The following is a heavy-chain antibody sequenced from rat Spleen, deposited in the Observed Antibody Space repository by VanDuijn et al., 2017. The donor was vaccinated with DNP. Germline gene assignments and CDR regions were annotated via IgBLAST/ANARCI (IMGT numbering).Heavy chain of an antibody. Sequence: EVKLVESGGGLVQPGRSLKLSCAASGFNFDDFWMGWVRQAPGKGLEWIGEINKDSSTINYTPSLKDKFTISRDNAQNTLYLQMSKLGSEDTATYFWATSTGAYWGQGTLVTVSS. CDR1: GFNFDDFW. J-gene: IGHJ3*01. CDR3: ATSTGAY. D-gene: IGHD1-2*01. V-gene: IGHV4-2*01. CDR2: INKDSSTI.